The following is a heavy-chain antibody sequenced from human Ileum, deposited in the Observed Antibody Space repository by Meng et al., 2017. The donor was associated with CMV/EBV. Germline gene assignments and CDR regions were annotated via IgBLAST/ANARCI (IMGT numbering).Heavy chain of an antibody. J-gene: IGHJ4*02. CDR3: AKGRQPYYDSSGYNSH. V-gene: IGHV4-34*01. CDR1: DGSFSNYY. CDR2: VYHRGTA. Sequence: GSLRLSCSVSDGSFSNYYWSWIRQSPGKGLEWIGEVYHRGTANYNPSLNSRVTISVDSSKNQFVLKLNSLTAADTAIYYCAKGRQPYYDSSGYNSHWGQGTLVTVSS. D-gene: IGHD3-22*01.